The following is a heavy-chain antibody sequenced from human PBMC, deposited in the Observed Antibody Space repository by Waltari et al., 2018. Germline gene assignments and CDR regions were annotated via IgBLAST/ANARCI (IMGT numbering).Heavy chain of an antibody. CDR1: GFTFTGSA. V-gene: IGHV1-58*01. Sequence: QMQLVQSGPEVRKPGTSVKVSCKASGFTFTGSAVRWLRQALGQRLKWIGCTSVGSGKTNYVHKIQERVTITRDMSTSTADMELSSLRSEDTAVYYCAAESGATTGFDPWGQGTLVTVSS. CDR2: TSVGSGKT. D-gene: IGHD1-26*01. J-gene: IGHJ5*02. CDR3: AAESGATTGFDP.